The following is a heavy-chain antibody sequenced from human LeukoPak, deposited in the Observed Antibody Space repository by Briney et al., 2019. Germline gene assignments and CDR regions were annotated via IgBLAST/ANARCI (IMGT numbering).Heavy chain of an antibody. D-gene: IGHD6-19*01. J-gene: IGHJ6*02. Sequence: SETLSLTCTVSGGSISSYYWSWTRQPPGKGLQWIGYIYYSGSTNYNPSLKSRVTISVDTSKNQFSLKLSSVTAADTAVYYCAREGIAVAGDYYYGMDVWGQGTTVTVSS. CDR3: AREGIAVAGDYYYGMDV. V-gene: IGHV4-59*01. CDR2: IYYSGST. CDR1: GGSISSYY.